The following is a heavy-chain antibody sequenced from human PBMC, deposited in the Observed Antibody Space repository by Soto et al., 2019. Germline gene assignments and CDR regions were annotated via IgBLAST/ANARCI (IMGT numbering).Heavy chain of an antibody. CDR1: GFTFSDYY. Sequence: GGSLRLSCAASGFTFSDYYMSWIRQAPGKGLEWVSYISSSGSTIYYADSVKGRFTISRDNAKNSLYLQMNSLRAEDTAVYYCAIRKPGIAVAAQYWGQGTLVPVSS. D-gene: IGHD6-19*01. V-gene: IGHV3-11*01. CDR3: AIRKPGIAVAAQY. CDR2: ISSSGSTI. J-gene: IGHJ4*02.